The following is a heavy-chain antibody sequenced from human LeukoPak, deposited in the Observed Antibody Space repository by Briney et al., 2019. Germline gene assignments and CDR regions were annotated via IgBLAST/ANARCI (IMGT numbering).Heavy chain of an antibody. CDR2: IYYSGST. Sequence: SETLSLTCTVSGGSISSYYRSWIRQPPGKGLEWIGYIYYSGSTNYNPSLKSRVTISVDTSKNQFSLKLSSVTAADTAVYYCARVNSGYYHFDYWGQGTLVTVSS. J-gene: IGHJ4*02. V-gene: IGHV4-59*01. CDR1: GGSISSYY. CDR3: ARVNSGYYHFDY. D-gene: IGHD3-22*01.